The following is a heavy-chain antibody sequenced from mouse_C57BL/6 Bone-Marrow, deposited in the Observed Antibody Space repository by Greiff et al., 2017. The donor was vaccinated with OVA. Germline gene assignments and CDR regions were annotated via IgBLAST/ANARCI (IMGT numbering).Heavy chain of an antibody. CDR3: AKRRYYYGSSYGYAMDY. J-gene: IGHJ4*01. CDR1: GFSLTSYG. V-gene: IGHV2-5*01. D-gene: IGHD1-1*01. Sequence: VQGVESGPGLVQPSQSLSITCTVSGFSLTSYGVHWVRQSPGKGLEWLGVIWRGGSTDYNAAFMSRLSITKDNSKSQVFFKMNSLQADDTAIYYCAKRRYYYGSSYGYAMDYWGQGTSVTVSS. CDR2: IWRGGST.